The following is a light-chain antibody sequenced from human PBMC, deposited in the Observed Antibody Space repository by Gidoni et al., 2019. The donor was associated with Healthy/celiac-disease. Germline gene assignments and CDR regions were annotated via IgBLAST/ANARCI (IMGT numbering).Light chain of an antibody. Sequence: DIQMTQSPSSLSASVGDRVTIPCRARPSISSYLNWYQQKPGKAPKLLIYAASSLQSGVPSRFSGSGSGKDFTLTISSRQPEDFATYYWQQSGTFGQGTKVGIK. CDR1: PSISSY. J-gene: IGKJ1*01. V-gene: IGKV1-39*01. CDR2: AAS. CDR3: QQSGT.